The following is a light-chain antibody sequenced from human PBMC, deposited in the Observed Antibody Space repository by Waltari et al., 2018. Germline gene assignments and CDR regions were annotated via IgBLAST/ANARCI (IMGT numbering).Light chain of an antibody. V-gene: IGKV2-30*02. CDR2: KVS. CDR1: QRLVHRDGNTY. J-gene: IGKJ4*01. CDR3: MQGTHWPLT. Sequence: VVMTQSPLSLPVTLGQPASLLCSPSQRLVHRDGNTYLAWFQQRPGQSPRRLIYKVSNRESGVPDRFSASGSGTDFTLKISRVEAEDVGVYYCMQGTHWPLTFGGGTKVEIK.